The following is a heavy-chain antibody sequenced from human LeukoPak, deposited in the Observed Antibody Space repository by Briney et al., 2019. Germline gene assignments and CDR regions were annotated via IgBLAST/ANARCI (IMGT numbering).Heavy chain of an antibody. V-gene: IGHV4-59*01. D-gene: IGHD6-13*01. CDR1: GGSISSYY. J-gene: IGHJ6*02. CDR3: AGIAAAGSHYYYYGMDV. Sequence: SETLSLTCTVSGGSISSYYWSWIRQPPGKGLEWIGYICYSGSTNYNPSLKSRVTISVDTSKNQFSLKLSSVTAADTAVYYCAGIAAAGSHYYYYGMDVWGQGTTVTVSS. CDR2: ICYSGST.